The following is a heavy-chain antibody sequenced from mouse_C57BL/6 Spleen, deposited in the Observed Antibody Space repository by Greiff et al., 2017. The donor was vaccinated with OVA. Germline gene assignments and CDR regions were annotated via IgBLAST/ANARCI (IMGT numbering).Heavy chain of an antibody. Sequence: EVQLQESGGGLVKPGGSLKLSCAASGFTFSSYAMSWVRQTPEKRLEWVATISDGGSYTYYPDNVKGRVTFSRDNAKNNLYLQVSQLKTKDTAMDYGERGAQYGSSPSWIAYWGQGTLVTVSA. CDR1: GFTFSSYA. D-gene: IGHD1-1*01. CDR3: ERGAQYGSSPSWIAY. V-gene: IGHV5-4*01. J-gene: IGHJ3*01. CDR2: ISDGGSYT.